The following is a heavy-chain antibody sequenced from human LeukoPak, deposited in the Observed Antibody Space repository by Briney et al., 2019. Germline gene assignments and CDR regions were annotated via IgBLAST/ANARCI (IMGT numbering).Heavy chain of an antibody. D-gene: IGHD6-13*01. Sequence: SETLSLTCTVSGGSISSYYWSWIRQPAGKGLEWIGRIYSNATTNYNPSLKSRVTVSVDTSRNQFSLKLSSVTAADTAVYYCARDSEATAGRSYGYWGQGTQVTVSP. CDR1: GGSISSYY. J-gene: IGHJ4*02. CDR2: IYSNATT. CDR3: ARDSEATAGRSYGY. V-gene: IGHV4-4*07.